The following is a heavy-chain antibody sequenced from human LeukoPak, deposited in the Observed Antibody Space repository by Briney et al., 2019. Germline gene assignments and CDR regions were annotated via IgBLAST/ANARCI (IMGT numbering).Heavy chain of an antibody. J-gene: IGHJ4*02. CDR1: GGSLSGYY. CDR3: ARGPSTSSNWYPAFDY. Sequence: SETLSLTCTVSGGSLSGYYWNWIRQPPGKELEWIGYIYYSGSTNYNPSLKSRVTISVDTSKNQFSLKLSSVTAADTAVYYCARGPSTSSNWYPAFDYWGQGTLVTVSS. CDR2: IYYSGST. D-gene: IGHD6-13*01. V-gene: IGHV4-59*01.